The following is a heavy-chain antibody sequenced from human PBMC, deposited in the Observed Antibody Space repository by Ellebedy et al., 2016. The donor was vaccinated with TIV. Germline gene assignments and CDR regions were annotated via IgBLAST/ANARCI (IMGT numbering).Heavy chain of an antibody. J-gene: IGHJ6*02. Sequence: ASVKVSXKASGGTFSSYGISWVRQAPGQGLEWVGGIIPIFGTANHAQKFQGRVTITADESTSTAYMELSSLRSDDTAVYYCARGLIGSGYGMDVWGQGTTVTVSS. CDR1: GGTFSSYG. CDR2: IIPIFGTA. V-gene: IGHV1-69*13. D-gene: IGHD6-19*01. CDR3: ARGLIGSGYGMDV.